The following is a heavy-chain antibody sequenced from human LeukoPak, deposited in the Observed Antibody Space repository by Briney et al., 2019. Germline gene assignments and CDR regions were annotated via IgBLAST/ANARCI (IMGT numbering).Heavy chain of an antibody. CDR2: IKQDGSEK. D-gene: IGHD2-2*01. V-gene: IGHV3-7*03. CDR1: GFTFSSYW. CDR3: ARDLVVPAAMGGFDY. J-gene: IGHJ4*02. Sequence: GGSLRLSCAASGFTFSSYWMSWVRQAPGKGLEWVANIKQDGSEKYYVDSVKGRFTISRDNVKNSLYLQMNSLRAEDTAVYYCARDLVVPAAMGGFDYWGQGTLVTVSS.